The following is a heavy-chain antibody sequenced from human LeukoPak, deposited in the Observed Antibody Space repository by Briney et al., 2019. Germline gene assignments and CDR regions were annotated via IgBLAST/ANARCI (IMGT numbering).Heavy chain of an antibody. Sequence: SETLSLTCTVSGGSISSSSYYWGWIRQPPGKGLEWIGSIYYSGSTYYNPYLKSRVTISADTSKNQFSLKLSSVTAADTAVYYCARHTAYYDSSGYYRYFDYWGQGTLVTVSS. CDR1: GGSISSSSYY. D-gene: IGHD3-22*01. CDR3: ARHTAYYDSSGYYRYFDY. V-gene: IGHV4-39*01. J-gene: IGHJ4*02. CDR2: IYYSGST.